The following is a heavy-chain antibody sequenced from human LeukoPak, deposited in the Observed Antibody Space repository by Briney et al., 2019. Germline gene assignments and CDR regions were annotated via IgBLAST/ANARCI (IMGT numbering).Heavy chain of an antibody. J-gene: IGHJ4*02. Sequence: PGESLKISCKGSGYSFTSYWISWVRQMPRKGLEWMGRIDPSDSYTNYSPSFQGHVTISADKSISTAYLQWSSLKASDTAMYYCARLFVDTAMGTADFGYWGQGTLVTVSS. D-gene: IGHD5-18*01. CDR3: ARLFVDTAMGTADFGY. CDR1: GYSFTSYW. V-gene: IGHV5-10-1*01. CDR2: IDPSDSYT.